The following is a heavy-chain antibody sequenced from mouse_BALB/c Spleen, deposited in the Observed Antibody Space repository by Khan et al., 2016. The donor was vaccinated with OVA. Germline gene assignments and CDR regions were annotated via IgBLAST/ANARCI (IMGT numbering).Heavy chain of an antibody. CDR3: ARGGYSGFAY. CDR2: IFPGSGST. V-gene: IGHV1-77*01. CDR1: GYTFTDYV. D-gene: IGHD3-1*01. J-gene: IGHJ3*01. Sequence: QVRLQQSGPELVKPGASVKMSCKASGYTFTDYVINWVKQRTGQGLEWIGDIFPGSGSTYYTENFKGKAKLTADKSSNTAYMQLSSLTFEDSAVYFCARGGYSGFAYWGQGTLVTVSA.